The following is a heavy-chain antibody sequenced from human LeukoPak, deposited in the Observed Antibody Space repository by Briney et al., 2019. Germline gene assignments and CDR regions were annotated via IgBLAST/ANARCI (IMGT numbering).Heavy chain of an antibody. CDR3: ARIYDFWSGYSQPPNYYYYYMDV. V-gene: IGHV5-51*01. CDR2: IYPGDSDT. J-gene: IGHJ6*03. CDR1: GYSFTSYW. D-gene: IGHD3-3*01. Sequence: GESLKISCKGSGYSFTSYWIGWVRQMPGKGLEWMGIIYPGDSDTRYSPSFQGQVTISADKSISTAYLQWSSLKASDTAMYYCARIYDFWSGYSQPPNYYYYYMDVWGKGTTVTVSS.